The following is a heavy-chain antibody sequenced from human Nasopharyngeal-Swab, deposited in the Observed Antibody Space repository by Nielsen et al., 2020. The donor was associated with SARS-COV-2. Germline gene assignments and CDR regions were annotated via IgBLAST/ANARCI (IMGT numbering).Heavy chain of an antibody. CDR2: IYHSGST. CDR3: AREIYDGHHDP. V-gene: IGHV4-4*02. D-gene: IGHD3-3*01. Sequence: WIRQPPGKGLEWIGEIYHSGSTNYNPSLKRRVTMSVDTSKNQFSLKLSSVTAADTAVYYCAREIYDGHHDPWGQGTLVTVSS. J-gene: IGHJ5*02.